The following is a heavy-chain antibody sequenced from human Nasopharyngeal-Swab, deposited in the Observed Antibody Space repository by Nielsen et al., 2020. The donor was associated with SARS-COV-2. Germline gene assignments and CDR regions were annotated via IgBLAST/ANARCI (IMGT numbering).Heavy chain of an antibody. J-gene: IGHJ4*02. CDR2: ISASGGST. D-gene: IGHD3-16*02. Sequence: WIRQPPGKGLERVSAISASGGSTYYADSVKGRFTISRDYSKTTLYLQMNSLRAEDTAVYYCAKALTPYVWGSYRYMDYWGQGTLVTVSS. CDR3: AKALTPYVWGSYRYMDY. V-gene: IGHV3-23*01.